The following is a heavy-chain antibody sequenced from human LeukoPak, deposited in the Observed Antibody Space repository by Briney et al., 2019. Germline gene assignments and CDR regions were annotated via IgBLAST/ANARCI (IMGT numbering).Heavy chain of an antibody. D-gene: IGHD3-3*01. CDR2: ISGSGGST. J-gene: IGHJ4*02. CDR1: GFTFSTYA. Sequence: GGSLRLSCAASGFTFSTYAMSWVRQAPGKGLEWVSAISGSGGSTYYADSVKGRFTISRDNSKNTLYLQMNSLRAEDTTLYYCAKDAKRNYDFWDRFDYWGQGTLVTVSS. V-gene: IGHV3-23*01. CDR3: AKDAKRNYDFWDRFDY.